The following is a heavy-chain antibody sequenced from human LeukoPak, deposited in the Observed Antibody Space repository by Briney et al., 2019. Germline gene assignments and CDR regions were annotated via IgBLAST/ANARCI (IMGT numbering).Heavy chain of an antibody. CDR2: ISYDGSNK. V-gene: IGHV3-30-3*01. CDR3: ARGKIVVVPAAIYY. Sequence: GGSLRLSCAASGFTFSSYAMHWVRQAPGKGLEWVAVISYDGSNKYYADSVKGRFTISRDNSKNTLYLQMSSLRAEDTAVYYCARGKIVVVPAAIYYWGQGTLVTASS. CDR1: GFTFSSYA. D-gene: IGHD2-2*01. J-gene: IGHJ4*02.